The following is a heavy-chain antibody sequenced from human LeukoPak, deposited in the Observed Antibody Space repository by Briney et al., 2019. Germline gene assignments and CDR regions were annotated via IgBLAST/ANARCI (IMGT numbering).Heavy chain of an antibody. Sequence: SETLSLTCTVSGGSISSYYWSWIRQPPGKGLEWIGYIYYSGSTNYNPSLKSQVTISVDTSKNQFSLRLTFVTAADTAVYYCARNGYYSTDKWGQGTLVTVSS. V-gene: IGHV4-59*12. J-gene: IGHJ4*02. CDR3: ARNGYYSTDK. D-gene: IGHD4-17*01. CDR2: IYYSGST. CDR1: GGSISSYY.